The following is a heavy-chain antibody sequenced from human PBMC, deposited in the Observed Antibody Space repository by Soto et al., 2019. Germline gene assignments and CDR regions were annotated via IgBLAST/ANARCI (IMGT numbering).Heavy chain of an antibody. D-gene: IGHD4-17*01. CDR3: ARSAVDDGYYYGMDV. CDR1: GGSFSGYY. J-gene: IGHJ6*02. Sequence: NPSETLSLTCAVYGGSFSGYYWSWIRQPPGKGLEWIGEINHSGSTNYNPSLKSRVTISVDTSKNQFSLKLSSVTAADTAVYYCARSAVDDGYYYGMDVWGQGTTVTVSS. V-gene: IGHV4-34*01. CDR2: INHSGST.